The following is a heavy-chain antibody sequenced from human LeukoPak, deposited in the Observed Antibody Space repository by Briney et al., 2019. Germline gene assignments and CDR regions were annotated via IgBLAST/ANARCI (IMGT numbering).Heavy chain of an antibody. CDR3: ARETDGYNN. D-gene: IGHD5-24*01. CDR2: IIPIFGTA. Sequence: GASVTVSCTASGYTFSSYGISWVRQAPGQGLEWMGGIIPIFGTANYAQKFQGRVTITADESTSTAYMELSSLRSEDTAVYYCARETDGYNNWGQGTLVTVSS. CDR1: GYTFSSYG. V-gene: IGHV1-69*13. J-gene: IGHJ4*02.